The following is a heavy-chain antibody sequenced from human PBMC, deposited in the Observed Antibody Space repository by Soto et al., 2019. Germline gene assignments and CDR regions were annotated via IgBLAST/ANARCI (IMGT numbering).Heavy chain of an antibody. Sequence: GSLRLACAASGFTSNSYAITGVRKAPGKGLEWVSIISGSGDVTFYAASVEVRFTISRDNSKITFFMQLNSLRADDTGVYYCAKYRSTSSGAEGFDFWGQGALVTVSS. CDR3: AKYRSTSSGAEGFDF. CDR2: ISGSGDVT. J-gene: IGHJ4*02. D-gene: IGHD6-6*01. V-gene: IGHV3-23*01. CDR1: GFTSNSYA.